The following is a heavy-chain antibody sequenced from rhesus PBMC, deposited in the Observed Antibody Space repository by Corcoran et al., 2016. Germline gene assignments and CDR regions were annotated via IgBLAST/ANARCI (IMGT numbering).Heavy chain of an antibody. CDR1: GGSISDDYY. V-gene: IGHV4-106*01. CDR2: IYGSGGGT. J-gene: IGHJ6*01. CDR3: ARYSWNYYGLDS. D-gene: IGHD1-1-1*01. Sequence: QVQLQESGPGLVKPSETLSLTCAVSGGSISDDYYWSWIRQPPGKGLEWIGYIYGSGGGTNYNPSHKNRVTISIDTSKNQFSLKLSSVTAADTAVYYCARYSWNYYGLDSWGQGVVVTVSS.